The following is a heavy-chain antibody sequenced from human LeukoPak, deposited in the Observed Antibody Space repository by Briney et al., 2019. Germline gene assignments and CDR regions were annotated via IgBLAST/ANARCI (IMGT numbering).Heavy chain of an antibody. V-gene: IGHV3-30*02. CDR3: ARVASGYSSGWYYYYYYMDV. CDR1: GFTFSSYG. CDR2: IRYDGSNK. J-gene: IGHJ6*03. D-gene: IGHD6-19*01. Sequence: PGGSLRLSCAASGFTFSSYGMHWVRQAPGKGLEWVAFIRYDGSNKYYADSVKGRFTISRDNSKNTLYLQMNSLRAEDTAVYYCARVASGYSSGWYYYYYYMDVWGKGTTVTVSS.